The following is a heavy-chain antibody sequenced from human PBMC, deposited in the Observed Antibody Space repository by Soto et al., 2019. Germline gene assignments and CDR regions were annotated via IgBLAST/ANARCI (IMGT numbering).Heavy chain of an antibody. CDR1: GGSITSYY. Sequence: SARLCLTWIVSGGSITSYYWSWIRQPPGKGLEWLGYIFYTGSTDYNPSLRGLVIISLDTSKNQFSLKLPSVTAADTAVYYCARLNRGTYDYWGQGALVTVS. CDR3: ARLNRGTYDY. V-gene: IGHV4-59*01. J-gene: IGHJ4*02. CDR2: IFYTGST.